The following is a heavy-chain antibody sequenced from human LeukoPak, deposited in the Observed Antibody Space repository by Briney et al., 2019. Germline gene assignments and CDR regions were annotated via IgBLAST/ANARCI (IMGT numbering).Heavy chain of an antibody. Sequence: PSETLSLTCAVYGGSFSGYYWSWIRQPPGKGLEWIGEINHSGSTNYNPSLKSRVTISVDTSKNQFSLKLSSVTAADTAGYYRAREGGVAGKRWDWYFDLWGRGTVVSVSS. D-gene: IGHD6-19*01. CDR1: GGSFSGYY. CDR3: AREGGVAGKRWDWYFDL. CDR2: INHSGST. V-gene: IGHV4-34*01. J-gene: IGHJ2*01.